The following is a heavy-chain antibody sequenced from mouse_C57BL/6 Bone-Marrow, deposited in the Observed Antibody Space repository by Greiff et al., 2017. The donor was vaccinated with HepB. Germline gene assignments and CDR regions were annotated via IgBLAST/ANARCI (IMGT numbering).Heavy chain of an antibody. D-gene: IGHD1-1*01. J-gene: IGHJ4*01. V-gene: IGHV1-63*01. CDR1: GYTFTNYW. Sequence: VKLQQSGAELVRPGTSVKMSCKASGYTFTNYWIGWAKQRPGHGLEWIGDIYPGGGYTNYNEKFKGKATLTADKSSSTAYMQFSSLTSEDSAIYYWARREGGYYLYYYAMDYWGQGTSVTVSS. CDR3: ARREGGYYLYYYAMDY. CDR2: IYPGGGYT.